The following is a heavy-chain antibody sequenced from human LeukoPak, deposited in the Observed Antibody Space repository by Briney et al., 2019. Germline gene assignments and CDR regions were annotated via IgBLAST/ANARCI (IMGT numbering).Heavy chain of an antibody. CDR1: GFTFSSYG. CDR2: ITGSGGST. V-gene: IGHV3-23*01. J-gene: IGHJ4*02. Sequence: GGSLRLSCAASGFTFSSYGMSWVRQAPGKGLEWVSAITGSGGSTYYADSVKGRFTISRDNSKNTLYLQMNSLRAEDTAVYYCAKPYYDILTGYYHTDYWGQGTLVTVSS. D-gene: IGHD3-9*01. CDR3: AKPYYDILTGYYHTDY.